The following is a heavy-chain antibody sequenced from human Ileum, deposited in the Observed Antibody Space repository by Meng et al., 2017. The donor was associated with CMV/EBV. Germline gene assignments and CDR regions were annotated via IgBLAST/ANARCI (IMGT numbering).Heavy chain of an antibody. J-gene: IGHJ4*02. V-gene: IGHV4-39*07. CDR2: IPYNEKT. CDR3: TTRGLGFDSSLFDF. D-gene: IGHD3-22*01. CDR1: GCSINSNNYF. Sequence: LQLQETAPELGKPSSTLPLPSPCSGCSINSNNYFWGWIRQAPGKGPEWIGSIPYNEKTYYNPPFKSRVTISVDTSNKQVSLNLNSVTAADTAVYYCTTRGLGFDSSLFDFWGQGTLVTVSS.